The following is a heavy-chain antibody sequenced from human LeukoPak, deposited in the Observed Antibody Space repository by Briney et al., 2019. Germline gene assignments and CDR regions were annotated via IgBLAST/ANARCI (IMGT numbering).Heavy chain of an antibody. CDR3: ASLPAYSSSWYGSDY. D-gene: IGHD6-13*01. CDR1: GGSFSGYY. Sequence: SETLSLTCAVYGGSFSGYYWSWIRQPPGKGLEWIGEINHSGSTNYNPSLKSRVTISVDTSKNQFSLKLSSVTAADTAVYYYASLPAYSSSWYGSDYWGQGTLVTVSS. V-gene: IGHV4-34*01. J-gene: IGHJ4*02. CDR2: INHSGST.